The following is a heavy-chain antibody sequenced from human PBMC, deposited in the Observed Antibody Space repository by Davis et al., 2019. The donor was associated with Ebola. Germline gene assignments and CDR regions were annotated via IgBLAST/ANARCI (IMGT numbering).Heavy chain of an antibody. Sequence: SETLSLTCAVYGGSFSGYYWSWIRQPPGKGLEWIGEINHNGSTNYNPSLKSRVTISVDTSKNQFSLKLSSVTAADTAVYYCARGVSLYYYYGMDVWGQGTTVTVSS. J-gene: IGHJ6*02. CDR2: INHNGST. CDR3: ARGVSLYYYYGMDV. CDR1: GGSFSGYY. V-gene: IGHV4-34*01.